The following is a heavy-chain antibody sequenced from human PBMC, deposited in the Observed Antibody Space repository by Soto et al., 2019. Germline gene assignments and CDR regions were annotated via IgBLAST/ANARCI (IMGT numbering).Heavy chain of an antibody. CDR2: IIPIPGTA. CDR3: ARSQGSSTSLEIYYYYYYGMDV. CDR1: GGTFGSYA. V-gene: IGHV1-69*01. D-gene: IGHD2-2*01. Sequence: QVQLVQSGAEVKKPGSSVKVSCTASGGTFGSYAISWVRQAPGQGLEWMGGIIPIPGTANYAQKFQGRVTIAADESTSTAYMERSSLRSEDTAVCYCARSQGSSTSLEIYYYYYYGMDVRGKGTTVTVSS. J-gene: IGHJ6*04.